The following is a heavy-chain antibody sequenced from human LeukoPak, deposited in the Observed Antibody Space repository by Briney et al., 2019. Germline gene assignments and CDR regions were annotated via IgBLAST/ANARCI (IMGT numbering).Heavy chain of an antibody. V-gene: IGHV4-59*01. CDR1: GDSISSYY. CDR2: IYYSGSP. J-gene: IGHJ4*02. Sequence: SETLSLTCTVSGDSISSYYWGWIRQPPGKGLEWIGYIYYSGSPKYNPSLKSRVTMSVDTSKSRFSLNLTSVTAADTAVYYCATSYYDYDRWDYWSQGTLVTVSS. D-gene: IGHD3-3*01. CDR3: ATSYYDYDRWDY.